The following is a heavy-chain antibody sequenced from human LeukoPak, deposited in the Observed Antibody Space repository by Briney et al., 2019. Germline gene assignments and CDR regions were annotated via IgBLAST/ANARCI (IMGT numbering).Heavy chain of an antibody. Sequence: PGGSLRLSCAASGFTFDDYAMHWVRQAPGKGLEWVSLISWDGGNTYYADSVKGRFTISRDNSKNSLYLQMNSLRAEDTALYYCAKDMAAYYSSGNIDYWGQGTLVTVSS. V-gene: IGHV3-43D*03. CDR1: GFTFDDYA. D-gene: IGHD3-10*01. CDR3: AKDMAAYYSSGNIDY. CDR2: ISWDGGNT. J-gene: IGHJ4*02.